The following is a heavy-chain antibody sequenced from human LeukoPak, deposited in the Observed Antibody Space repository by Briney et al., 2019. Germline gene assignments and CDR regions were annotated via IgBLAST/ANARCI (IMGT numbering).Heavy chain of an antibody. V-gene: IGHV3-48*02. Sequence: TGGSLRLSCAASGFTFSSYSMNWVRQAPGKGLEWVSYISNSSSTINYADSVKGRFTTSRGNAKNSLYLQMDSLRDEDTAVYYCARDKPEVEWFRVYYYYGMDVWGQGTTVSVSS. D-gene: IGHD3-3*01. J-gene: IGHJ6*02. CDR3: ARDKPEVEWFRVYYYYGMDV. CDR2: ISNSSSTI. CDR1: GFTFSSYS.